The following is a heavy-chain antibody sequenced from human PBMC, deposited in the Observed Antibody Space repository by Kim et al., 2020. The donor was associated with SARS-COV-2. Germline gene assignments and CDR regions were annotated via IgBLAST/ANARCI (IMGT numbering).Heavy chain of an antibody. CDR2: IYTSGST. D-gene: IGHD3-3*01. J-gene: IGHJ2*01. V-gene: IGHV4-4*07. Sequence: SETLSLTCTVSGGSISSYYWSWIRQPAGKGLEWIGRIYTSGSTNYNPSLKSRVTMSVDTSKNQFSLQLSSVTAADTAVYYCAREPIKTLEWLFIVEGGYWYYDLWGRGTLVTVSS. CDR1: GGSISSYY. CDR3: AREPIKTLEWLFIVEGGYWYYDL.